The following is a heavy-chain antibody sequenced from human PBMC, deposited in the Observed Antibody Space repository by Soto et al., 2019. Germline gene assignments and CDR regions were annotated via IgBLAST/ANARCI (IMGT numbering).Heavy chain of an antibody. V-gene: IGHV4-61*01. Sequence: NPSETLSLTCSVSGGSVSSESYYWSWIRQTPGKGLEWIGNVENSGSTKYNPSLKSRVTISVDTSKNQFSLKLSSVTGADTAVYYCARERGDSHWIAPWGQGTLVTVSS. CDR1: GGSVSSESYY. D-gene: IGHD2-21*01. CDR2: VENSGST. CDR3: ARERGDSHWIAP. J-gene: IGHJ5*02.